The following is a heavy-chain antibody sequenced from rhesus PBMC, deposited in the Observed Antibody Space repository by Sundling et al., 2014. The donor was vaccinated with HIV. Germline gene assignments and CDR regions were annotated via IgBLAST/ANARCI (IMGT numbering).Heavy chain of an antibody. D-gene: IGHD3-3*01. CDR1: GFSLSTSGMG. CDR2: IYWDGDK. Sequence: QVTLKESGPALVKPTQTLTLTCTFSGFSLSTSGMGVGWIRQPPGKALEWLASIYWDGDKYYNTSLKNRLTISKDTSKNQVVLTMTNMDPVDTATYYCTRATGDWLPHTYYFDRLGQGVLVTVSS. V-gene: IGHV2S1*01. CDR3: TRATGDWLPHTYYFDR. J-gene: IGHJ4*01.